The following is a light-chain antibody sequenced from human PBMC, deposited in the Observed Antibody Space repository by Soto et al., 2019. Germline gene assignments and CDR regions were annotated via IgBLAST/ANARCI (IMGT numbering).Light chain of an antibody. V-gene: IGKV3-15*01. J-gene: IGKJ2*01. CDR1: QSVSSN. CDR2: GAS. CDR3: QQYNNWPPYT. Sequence: EIVMTQSPVTLSVSPGERATLSGRASQSVSSNLAWYQQKCGQAPRLLIYGASTRATGIPARFSGNGSGTEFTLTISSLQSEDFAIYYCQQYNNWPPYTFGQGTKLEIK.